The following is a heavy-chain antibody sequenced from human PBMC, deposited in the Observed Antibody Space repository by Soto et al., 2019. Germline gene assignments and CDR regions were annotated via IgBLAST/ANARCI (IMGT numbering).Heavy chain of an antibody. J-gene: IGHJ5*02. CDR3: ARDQGSSCCRLDP. D-gene: IGHD2-2*01. V-gene: IGHV3-30-3*01. Sequence: QVQLVESGGGVVQPGRSLRLSCAASGFTFSSYAMHWVRQAPGKGLEWVAVISYDGSNKYYADSVKGRFTISRDNSKNTLYLQMNSLRAEDMAVYYCARDQGSSCCRLDPWGQGTLVTVSS. CDR1: GFTFSSYA. CDR2: ISYDGSNK.